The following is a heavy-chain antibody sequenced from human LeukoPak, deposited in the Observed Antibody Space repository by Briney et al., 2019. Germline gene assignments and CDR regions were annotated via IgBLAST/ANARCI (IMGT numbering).Heavy chain of an antibody. D-gene: IGHD4-17*01. Sequence: SETLSLTCTVSGGSISSSSYYWGWIRQPPGRGLEWIGSIYYSGSTYYNPSLKSRVTISVDTSKNQFSLKLSSVTAADTAVYYCARPYGAAGLDWGQGTLVTVSS. CDR3: ARPYGAAGLD. J-gene: IGHJ4*02. CDR1: GGSISSSSYY. V-gene: IGHV4-39*01. CDR2: IYYSGST.